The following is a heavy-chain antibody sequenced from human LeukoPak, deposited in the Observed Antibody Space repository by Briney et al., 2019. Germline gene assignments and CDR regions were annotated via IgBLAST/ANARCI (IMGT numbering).Heavy chain of an antibody. CDR2: INHSGST. D-gene: IGHD6-6*01. Sequence: PSETLSLTCAVYGGSFRGYYWSWIRQPPGKGLEWIGEINHSGSTNYNPSLKSRVTISVDTSKNQFSLKLSSVTAADTAVYYCARVFARLGSFRGQGTLVTVSS. CDR3: ARVFARLGSF. J-gene: IGHJ4*02. V-gene: IGHV4-34*01. CDR1: GGSFRGYY.